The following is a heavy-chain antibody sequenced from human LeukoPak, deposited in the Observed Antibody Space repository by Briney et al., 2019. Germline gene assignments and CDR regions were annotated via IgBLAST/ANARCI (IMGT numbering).Heavy chain of an antibody. Sequence: ASVKVSCKASGYTFTSYGISWVRQAPGQGLEWMGWISAYNGNTNYAQKLQGRVTMTTDTSTSTAYMELRSLRSDDTAVYYCARAGVIALEWPTRMDVWGQGTTVTVSS. CDR2: ISAYNGNT. CDR1: GYTFTSYG. J-gene: IGHJ6*02. V-gene: IGHV1-18*01. D-gene: IGHD3-3*01. CDR3: ARAGVIALEWPTRMDV.